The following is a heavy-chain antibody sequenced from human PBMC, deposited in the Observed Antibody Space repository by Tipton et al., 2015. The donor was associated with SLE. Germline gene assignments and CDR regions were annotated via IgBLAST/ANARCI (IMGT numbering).Heavy chain of an antibody. CDR3: ASGDGHNFGDGDYFDY. Sequence: TLSLTCSVSGGSIRGHSWNWVRQPPGKGLEWIGNINYSGSTKYNPSLRGRVTVSVDTSKNQFSLHLSSVTAADTAVYYCASGDGHNFGDGDYFDYWGRGTLVTVSS. D-gene: IGHD5-24*01. CDR2: INYSGST. V-gene: IGHV4-59*11. CDR1: GGSIRGHS. J-gene: IGHJ4*02.